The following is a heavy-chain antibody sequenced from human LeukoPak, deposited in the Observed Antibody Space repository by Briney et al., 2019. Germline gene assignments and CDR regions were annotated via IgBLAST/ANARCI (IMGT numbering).Heavy chain of an antibody. CDR1: GFTFSSYS. CDR2: ISSSSSYI. CDR3: ARDRGGYDFDAFDI. J-gene: IGHJ3*02. D-gene: IGHD5-12*01. Sequence: GGSLRLSCAASGFTFSSYSMNWVRQAPGKGLEWVSSISSSSSYIYYADSVKGRFTISRDNAKNSLYLQMNSLRAEDTAVYYCARDRGGYDFDAFDIWGQGTMVTVSS. V-gene: IGHV3-21*01.